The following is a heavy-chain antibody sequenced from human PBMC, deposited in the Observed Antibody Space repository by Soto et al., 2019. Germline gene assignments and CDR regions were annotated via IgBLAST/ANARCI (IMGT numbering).Heavy chain of an antibody. Sequence: SETLSLTCTVSGVSFTSGGGYIWSWIRQHPVKGLEWIGYIFFSGRNYYNPCIKSRVTIFADTSKNQFSLNLSSVTAADTAVYYCASGKGVDGSRYLDNWGQGTLVTVSS. J-gene: IGHJ4*02. CDR1: GVSFTSGGGYI. CDR3: ASGKGVDGSRYLDN. D-gene: IGHD1-26*01. CDR2: IFFSGRN. V-gene: IGHV4-30-4*01.